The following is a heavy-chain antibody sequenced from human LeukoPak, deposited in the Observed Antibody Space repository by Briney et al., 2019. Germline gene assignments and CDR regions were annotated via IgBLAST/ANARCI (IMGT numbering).Heavy chain of an antibody. CDR2: ISGSGGST. V-gene: IGHV3-23*01. Sequence: PGGSLRLSGAASGFTCSSYAMSWVRQAPGKGLEWVSAISGSGGSTYYADSVKGRFTISRDNSKNTLYLQMNSLRAEDTAVYYCAKTGTPWYYFDYWGQGTLVTVSS. D-gene: IGHD6-13*01. J-gene: IGHJ4*02. CDR1: GFTCSSYA. CDR3: AKTGTPWYYFDY.